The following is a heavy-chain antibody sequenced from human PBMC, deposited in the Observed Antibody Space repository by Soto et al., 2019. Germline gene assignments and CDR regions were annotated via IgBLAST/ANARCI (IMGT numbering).Heavy chain of an antibody. CDR3: ARHEAPSGWYFDY. J-gene: IGHJ4*02. Sequence: QLQLQESGPGLVKPSETLSLTCTVSGGSISSSSYYWGWIRQPPGKGLEWIGSIYYSGSTYYNPSLKSRVTISVDTSKNQFALKLSSVTAADTAVYYGARHEAPSGWYFDYWGQGTLVPVSS. CDR2: IYYSGST. V-gene: IGHV4-39*01. D-gene: IGHD6-19*01. CDR1: GGSISSSSYY.